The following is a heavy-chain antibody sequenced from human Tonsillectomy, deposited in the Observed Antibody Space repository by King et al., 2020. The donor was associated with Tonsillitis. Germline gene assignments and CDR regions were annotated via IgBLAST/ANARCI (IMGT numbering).Heavy chain of an antibody. J-gene: IGHJ4*02. Sequence: VQLVESGGGLVQPGGSLRLSCAATGFTFSDHYMDWVRQAPGEGLEWVGRSRNKAYSYTTEYAASVKGRFTISRDDSKNSLYLEMNSLKTDDTAVYYCGRLSGSHAGGYYFDYWGQGALVSVSS. D-gene: IGHD1-26*01. V-gene: IGHV3-72*01. CDR2: SRNKAYSYTT. CDR1: GFTFSDHY. CDR3: GRLSGSHAGGYYFDY.